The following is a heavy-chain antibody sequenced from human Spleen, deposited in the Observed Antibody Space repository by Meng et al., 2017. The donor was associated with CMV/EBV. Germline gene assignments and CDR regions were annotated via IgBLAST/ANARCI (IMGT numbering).Heavy chain of an antibody. CDR3: ARNLDYGDYVPATLAY. CDR2: INHSGST. J-gene: IGHJ4*02. D-gene: IGHD4-17*01. Sequence: VRLKRGGAGLLKPSETLSLTWAVYGGSFSGDYWSWIRQPPGKGLEWIGEINHSGSTNYNPSLKSRVTISVDTSKNQFSLKLSSVTAADTAVYYCARNLDYGDYVPATLAYWGQGTLVTVSS. CDR1: GGSFSGDY. V-gene: IGHV4-34*01.